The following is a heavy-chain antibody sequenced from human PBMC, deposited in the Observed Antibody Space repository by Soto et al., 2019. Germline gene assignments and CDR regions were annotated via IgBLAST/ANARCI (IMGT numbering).Heavy chain of an antibody. V-gene: IGHV4-61*01. CDR2: IYYSGST. CDR1: GGSVSSGSYY. J-gene: IGHJ5*02. CDR3: ARSIAVAGENWFDP. Sequence: QVQLQESGPGLVKPSETLSLTCTVSGGSVSSGSYYWSWIRQPPGKGLEWIGYIYYSGSTNYHPSLKSRVTISVDTSKNQFSLKLSSVTAADTAVYYCARSIAVAGENWFDPWGQGTLVTVSS. D-gene: IGHD6-19*01.